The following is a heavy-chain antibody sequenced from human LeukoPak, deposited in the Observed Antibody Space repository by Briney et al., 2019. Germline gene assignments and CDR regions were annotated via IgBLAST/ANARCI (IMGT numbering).Heavy chain of an antibody. V-gene: IGHV4-30-4*02. J-gene: IGHJ6*03. CDR2: IYYSGST. CDR3: ARSPGIAAGYYYYYYMDV. Sequence: SETLSLTCTVSGGSISSGDYYWSWIRQPPGKGLEWIGYIYYSGSTYYNPSLKSRVTISVDTSKNQFSLKLSSVTAADTAVYYCARSPGIAAGYYYYYYMDVWGKGTTVTVSS. CDR1: GGSISSGDYY. D-gene: IGHD6-25*01.